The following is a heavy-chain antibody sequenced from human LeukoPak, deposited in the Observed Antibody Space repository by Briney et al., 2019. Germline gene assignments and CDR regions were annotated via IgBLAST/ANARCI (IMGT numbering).Heavy chain of an antibody. Sequence: GGSLRLSCAASGFTFSSYWMSWVRQAPGKGLEWVANIKQDGSEKYYVDSVKGRFTISRDNAKNSLYLQMNSLRAEDTAVYYCAREGPVQQQLSYYGMDVWGQGTTVTVSS. D-gene: IGHD6-13*01. J-gene: IGHJ6*02. CDR2: IKQDGSEK. CDR1: GFTFSSYW. CDR3: AREGPVQQQLSYYGMDV. V-gene: IGHV3-7*01.